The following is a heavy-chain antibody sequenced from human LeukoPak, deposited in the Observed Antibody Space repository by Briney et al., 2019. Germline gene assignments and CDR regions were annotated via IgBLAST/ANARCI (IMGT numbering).Heavy chain of an antibody. V-gene: IGHV3-30*18. J-gene: IGHJ4*02. CDR2: ISYDGSNK. Sequence: GGSLRLSCAASGFTFSSYGMHWVRQAPGKGLEWVAVISYDGSNKYYADSVKGRFTISRDNSKSTLYLQMNSLRAEDTAVYYCAKEYSSSWYYFDYWGQGTLVTVSS. CDR3: AKEYSSSWYYFDY. CDR1: GFTFSSYG. D-gene: IGHD6-13*01.